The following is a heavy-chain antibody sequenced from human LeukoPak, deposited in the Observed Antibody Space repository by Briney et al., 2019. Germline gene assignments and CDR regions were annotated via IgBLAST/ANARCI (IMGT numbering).Heavy chain of an antibody. J-gene: IGHJ6*02. CDR1: GGSFSGYY. CDR2: INHSGST. V-gene: IGHV4-34*01. Sequence: SSETLSLTCAVYGGSFSGYYWSWIRQPPGKGLEWIGEINHSGSTNYNPSLKSRVTISVDTSKNQFSLKLSSVTAADTAVYYCARDVGYYGMDVWGQGTTVTVSS. D-gene: IGHD1-26*01. CDR3: ARDVGYYGMDV.